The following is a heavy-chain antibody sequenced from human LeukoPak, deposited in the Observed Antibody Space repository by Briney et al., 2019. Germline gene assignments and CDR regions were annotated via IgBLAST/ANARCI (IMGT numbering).Heavy chain of an antibody. CDR2: IKQDGSEK. D-gene: IGHD3-10*01. Sequence: GGSLRLSCAASGLTFSSYWMSWVRQAPGRGLEWVANIKQDGSEKYYVDSVKGRFTISRDNAKNSLYLQMNSLRAEDTAVYYCARDGTMVRGVINYWGQGTLVTVSS. J-gene: IGHJ4*02. V-gene: IGHV3-7*01. CDR1: GLTFSSYW. CDR3: ARDGTMVRGVINY.